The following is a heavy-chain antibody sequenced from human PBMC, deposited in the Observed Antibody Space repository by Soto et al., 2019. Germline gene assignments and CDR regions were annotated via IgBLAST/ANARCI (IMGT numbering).Heavy chain of an antibody. D-gene: IGHD1-26*01. J-gene: IGHJ5*02. CDR3: SREVDAEPNRFDP. V-gene: IGHV6-1*01. Sequence: SQTLSVTCAISGDRVSSNSAAWNWIRQSPSRGLEWLGRTYYKSKWYNDYAVSVKSRITINPDTSKNQFSLQLKSVTPEDTAVYYCSREVDAEPNRFDPGGRGTLGTVSS. CDR2: TYYKSKWYN. CDR1: GDRVSSNSAA.